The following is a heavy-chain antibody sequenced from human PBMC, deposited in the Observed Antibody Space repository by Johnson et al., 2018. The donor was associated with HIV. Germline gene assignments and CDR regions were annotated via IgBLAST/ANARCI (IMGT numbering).Heavy chain of an antibody. CDR2: IYSGDTT. Sequence: VQLVESGGGLVQPGGSLRLSCAVSGFTVNGNYMSWVRQAPGKGLEWVSVIYSGDTTYYADSVKGRFTISRDTSKNTLYLQMNSLRAEDTAVYYCAKKALGDVDAFDIWGQGTMVTVSS. CDR3: AKKALGDVDAFDI. V-gene: IGHV3-66*01. CDR1: GFTVNGNY. J-gene: IGHJ3*02. D-gene: IGHD2-21*02.